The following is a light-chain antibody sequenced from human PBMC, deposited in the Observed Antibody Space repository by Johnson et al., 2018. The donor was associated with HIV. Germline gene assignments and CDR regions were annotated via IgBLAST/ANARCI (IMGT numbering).Light chain of an antibody. CDR3: GTWDSSLSAVV. CDR2: ENS. V-gene: IGLV1-51*02. J-gene: IGLJ1*01. CDR1: SSNIGNNY. Sequence: QSVLTQPPSVSAAPGQKVTISCSGGSSNIGNNYVSWYQQLPRAAPKLLIYENSKRPSGIPDRFSGSKSGTSATLDITGLQTGDEADYYCGTWDSSLSAVVVRTGTKVTGL.